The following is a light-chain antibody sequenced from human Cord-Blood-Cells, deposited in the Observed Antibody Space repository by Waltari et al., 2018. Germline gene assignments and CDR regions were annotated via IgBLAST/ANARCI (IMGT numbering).Light chain of an antibody. CDR3: QQYNSYWT. CDR2: DAS. J-gene: IGKJ1*01. Sequence: DIQMTQSPSTLSASVGDRVTITCRASQSISSWLAWYQQKPGKAPKLLIYDASSVESGVPSRFSGSGSGTEFTLTISSLQPDDFATYCCQQYNSYWTFGQGTKVEIK. V-gene: IGKV1-5*01. CDR1: QSISSW.